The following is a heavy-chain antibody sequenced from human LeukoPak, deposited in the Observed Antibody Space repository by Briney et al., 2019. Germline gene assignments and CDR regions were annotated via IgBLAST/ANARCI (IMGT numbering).Heavy chain of an antibody. CDR1: GGSISSSAYS. CDR2: IYDSGNT. J-gene: IGHJ4*02. V-gene: IGHV4-39*01. D-gene: IGHD6-13*01. Sequence: SETLSLTCTVSGGSISSSAYSWGGIRQPPGEGLDWRGNIYDSGNTYYNPSLKSRVTISVDTSKNQFSLKLNSVTAADTAVYYCARQYGPGYSSTWYFDYWGQGTLVTVSS. CDR3: ARQYGPGYSSTWYFDY.